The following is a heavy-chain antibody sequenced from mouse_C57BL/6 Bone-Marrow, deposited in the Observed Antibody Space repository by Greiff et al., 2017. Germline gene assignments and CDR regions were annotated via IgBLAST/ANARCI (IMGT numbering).Heavy chain of an antibody. Sequence: EVQGVESGGGLVQPGGSLKLSCAASGFTFSDYYMYWVRQTPEKRLEWVAYISNGGGSTYYPDTVKGRFTISRDNAKNTLYLQMSRLKSEDTAMYYCARSTTVVAPSRWYFDVWGTGTTVTVSS. V-gene: IGHV5-12*01. D-gene: IGHD1-1*01. CDR2: ISNGGGST. CDR1: GFTFSDYY. J-gene: IGHJ1*03. CDR3: ARSTTVVAPSRWYFDV.